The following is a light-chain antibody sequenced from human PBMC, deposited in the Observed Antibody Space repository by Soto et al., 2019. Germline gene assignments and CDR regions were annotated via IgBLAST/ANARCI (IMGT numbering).Light chain of an antibody. CDR3: QQYYSYPIT. Sequence: ALRVTPSPSSFSASTGDRVTITCRASQGISSYLAWYQQKPGKAPKLLIYAASTLQSGVPSRFSGSGSGTDFTLTISCLQSEDFATYYCQQYYSYPITFGQGTRLEIK. V-gene: IGKV1-8*01. J-gene: IGKJ5*01. CDR2: AAS. CDR1: QGISSY.